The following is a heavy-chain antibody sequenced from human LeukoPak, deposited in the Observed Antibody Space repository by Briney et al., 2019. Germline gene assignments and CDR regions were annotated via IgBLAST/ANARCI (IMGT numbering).Heavy chain of an antibody. D-gene: IGHD3-22*01. CDR3: AKGNYYDSSGYLDY. CDR2: ITWNSGSI. V-gene: IGHV3-9*01. Sequence: GGSLRLSCAASGFSFDDYAMHWVRQAPGKGLEWVSGITWNSGSIGYVDSVKGRFTISRDNAKNSLYLQMNSLRAEDTALYYCAKGNYYDSSGYLDYWGQGTLVTVSS. CDR1: GFSFDDYA. J-gene: IGHJ4*02.